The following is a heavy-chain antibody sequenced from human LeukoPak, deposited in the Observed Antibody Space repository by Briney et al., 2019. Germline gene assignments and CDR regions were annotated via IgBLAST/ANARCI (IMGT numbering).Heavy chain of an antibody. J-gene: IGHJ4*02. CDR1: GGTFSSYA. CDR3: ARSRPALGTFDY. CDR2: IIPIFGTA. Sequence: SVKVSCKASGGTFSSYAISWVRQAPGQGLEWMGGIIPIFGTANYAQKFQGRVTITTDESTSTAYMELSGLRSEDTAVYYCARSRPALGTFDYWGQGTLVTVSS. V-gene: IGHV1-69*05. D-gene: IGHD3-16*02.